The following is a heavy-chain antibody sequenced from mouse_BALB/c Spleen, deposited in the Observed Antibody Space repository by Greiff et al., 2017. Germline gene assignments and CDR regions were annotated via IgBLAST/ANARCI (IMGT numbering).Heavy chain of an antibody. CDR3: ARYGYDKRYFDV. CDR2: IWSGGST. Sequence: QVQLQQSGPGLVQPSQSLSITCTASGFSLTSYGVHWVRQSPGKGLEWLGVIWSGGSTDYNAAFISRLSISKDNSKSQVFFKMNSLQANDTARYYGARYGYDKRYFDVWGAGTTVTVSS. J-gene: IGHJ1*01. CDR1: GFSLTSYG. D-gene: IGHD2-2*01. V-gene: IGHV2-2*02.